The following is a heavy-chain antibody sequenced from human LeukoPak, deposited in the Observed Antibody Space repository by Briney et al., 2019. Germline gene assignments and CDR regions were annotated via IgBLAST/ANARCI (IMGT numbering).Heavy chain of an antibody. D-gene: IGHD3-22*01. CDR1: GGSISSGSYY. V-gene: IGHV4-61*02. Sequence: SQTLSLTCTVSGGSISSGSYYWSWIRQPAGKGLEWIGRIYTSGRTNYNPSLKSRVTISVDTSKNQFSLKLNSVTAADTAVYYCARNDSSGYFDYWGQGTLVTVSS. CDR3: ARNDSSGYFDY. J-gene: IGHJ4*02. CDR2: IYTSGRT.